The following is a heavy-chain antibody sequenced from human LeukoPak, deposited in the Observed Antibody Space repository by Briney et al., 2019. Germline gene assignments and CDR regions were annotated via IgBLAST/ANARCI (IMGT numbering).Heavy chain of an antibody. CDR3: ARHGDDYDFWSGYVYFDY. CDR2: IYYSGST. D-gene: IGHD3-3*01. CDR1: GGSISSYY. Sequence: SETLSLTCTVSGGSISSYYWSWIRQPPGKGLEWIGYIYYSGSTNYNPSLKSRVTISVDTSKNQFSLKLSSVTAADTAVYYCARHGDDYDFWSGYVYFDYWGQGTLVTVPS. J-gene: IGHJ4*02. V-gene: IGHV4-59*08.